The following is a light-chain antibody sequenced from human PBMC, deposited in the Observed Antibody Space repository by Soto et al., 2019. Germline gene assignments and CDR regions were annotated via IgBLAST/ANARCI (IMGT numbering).Light chain of an antibody. CDR3: QQSYNTPT. CDR1: QSITNY. Sequence: DIQMTQSPSSLSASVGDRVTITCRASQSITNYLNWYQHKPGKAPNLLIYGASSLHSGVPSRFSGSGSGTDFTLTISRLQPEGFATYFCQQSYNTPTFGQGTKVEIK. CDR2: GAS. V-gene: IGKV1-39*01. J-gene: IGKJ1*01.